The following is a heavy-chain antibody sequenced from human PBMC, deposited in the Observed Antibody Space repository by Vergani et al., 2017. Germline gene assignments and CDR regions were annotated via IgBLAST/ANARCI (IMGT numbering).Heavy chain of an antibody. Sequence: QVQLVESGGNVVQSGTSLRLSCAASGFSFGSYGMHWVRQAPGKGLEWVAVIWYDGSNKYYADSVKGRFTISRDNSKNTLYLQMNSLRAEDTAVYYCARDQADNSEGWIDPWGQETLVTVSS. D-gene: IGHD2/OR15-2a*01. J-gene: IGHJ5*02. CDR2: IWYDGSNK. V-gene: IGHV3-33*08. CDR1: GFSFGSYG. CDR3: ARDQADNSEGWIDP.